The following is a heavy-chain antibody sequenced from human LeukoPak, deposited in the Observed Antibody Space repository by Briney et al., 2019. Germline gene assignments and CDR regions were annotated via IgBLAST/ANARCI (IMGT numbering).Heavy chain of an antibody. V-gene: IGHV1-2*06. CDR2: INPNTGGT. CDR3: ARVGDGLNDAFDI. D-gene: IGHD5-24*01. CDR1: GYTFTGYY. Sequence: ASVKVSCXASGYTFTGYYMNWVRQAPGQGLEWLGRINPNTGGTNFAQSFQGRVTMTRDTSITTAYMELSRLRSDDTAVYYCARVGDGLNDAFDIWGQGTMVTASS. J-gene: IGHJ3*02.